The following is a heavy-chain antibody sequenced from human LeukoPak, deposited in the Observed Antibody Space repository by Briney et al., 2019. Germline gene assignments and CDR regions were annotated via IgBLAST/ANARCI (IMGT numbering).Heavy chain of an antibody. CDR1: GYTFTSYG. Sequence: GASVKVSCKASGYTFTSYGISWVRQAPGQGLEWMGWISAYNGNTNYAQKLQGRVTMTTDTSTSTAYMELRSLRSDDTAVYYCASQSDDYGDYEANHHYYYGMDVWGQGTTVTVSS. D-gene: IGHD4-17*01. J-gene: IGHJ6*02. V-gene: IGHV1-18*01. CDR2: ISAYNGNT. CDR3: ASQSDDYGDYEANHHYYYGMDV.